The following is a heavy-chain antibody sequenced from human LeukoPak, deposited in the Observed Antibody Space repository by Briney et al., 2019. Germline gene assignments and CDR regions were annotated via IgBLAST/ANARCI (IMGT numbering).Heavy chain of an antibody. D-gene: IGHD3-10*01. CDR1: GGSISSYY. CDR2: IYYSGST. J-gene: IGHJ4*02. Sequence: SGTLSLTCTVSGGSISSYYWSWIRQPPGKGLEWIGYIYYSGSTNYNPSLKSRVTISVDTSKNQFSLKLSSVTAADTAVYYCARQSYDYGSGSHLDYWGQGTLVTVSS. V-gene: IGHV4-59*08. CDR3: ARQSYDYGSGSHLDY.